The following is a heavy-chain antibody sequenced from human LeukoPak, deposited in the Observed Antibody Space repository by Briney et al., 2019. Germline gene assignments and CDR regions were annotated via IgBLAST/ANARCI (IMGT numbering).Heavy chain of an antibody. J-gene: IGHJ4*02. D-gene: IGHD5-24*01. V-gene: IGHV3-53*01. CDR2: IYSDGSA. CDR3: ASERDGSNSPAFDY. CDR1: VLSVSSNY. Sequence: PGGSLRLSCTPSVLSVSSNYMNWVRQAPGKGLEWVSAIYSDGSAFYADSVKCRFTISTDNSKNTIYLQMNSMRPEDTAVYYCASERDGSNSPAFDYWGQGTLVTVSS.